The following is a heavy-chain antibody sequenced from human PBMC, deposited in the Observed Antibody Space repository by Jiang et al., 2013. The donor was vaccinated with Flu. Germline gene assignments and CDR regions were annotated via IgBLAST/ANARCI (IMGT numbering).Heavy chain of an antibody. J-gene: IGHJ4*02. D-gene: IGHD4-17*01. CDR3: ARPSFNYGDNGGYFDY. CDR1: GFPFSDHY. CDR2: ARNKANSYTT. V-gene: IGHV3-72*01. Sequence: QLLESGGGLVQPGGSLRLSCAASGFPFSDHYMDWVRQAPGKGLEWVGRARNKANSYTTEYAASVKGRFTISRDDSKNSLYLQMNSLKTEDTAVYYCARPSFNYGDNGGYFDYWGQGTLVTVSS.